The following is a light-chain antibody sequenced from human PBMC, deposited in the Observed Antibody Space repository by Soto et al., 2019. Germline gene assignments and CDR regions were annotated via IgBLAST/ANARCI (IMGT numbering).Light chain of an antibody. CDR1: SSDVGGYNY. J-gene: IGLJ2*01. V-gene: IGLV2-14*01. CDR3: SSYTSRSTYVV. CDR2: DVS. Sequence: QSALTQPASVSGSPGQSITISCTGTSSDVGGYNYVSWYQQHPGKAPKLMIYDVSNRPSGVSNSFSGSKSGNTASLTISGLQDEDEAAYYCSSYTSRSTYVVFGGGTKLTVL.